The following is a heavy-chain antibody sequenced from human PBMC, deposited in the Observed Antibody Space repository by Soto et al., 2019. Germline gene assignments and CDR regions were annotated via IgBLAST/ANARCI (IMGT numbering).Heavy chain of an antibody. Sequence: QVQLVESGGGVVQPGRSLRLSCAASGFTFSSYGMHWVRQAPGKGLEWVAVISYDGSNKYYADSVKGRFTISRDNSKNTLYLQMNSLRAEDTAVYYCAKDRRDTTCPSSGWYYFDYWGQGTLVTVSS. CDR1: GFTFSSYG. CDR2: ISYDGSNK. V-gene: IGHV3-30*18. D-gene: IGHD6-19*01. J-gene: IGHJ4*02. CDR3: AKDRRDTTCPSSGWYYFDY.